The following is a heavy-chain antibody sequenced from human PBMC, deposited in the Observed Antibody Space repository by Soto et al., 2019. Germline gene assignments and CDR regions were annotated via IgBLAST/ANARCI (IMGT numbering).Heavy chain of an antibody. CDR3: ARDHRQWLGSGPPTG. J-gene: IGHJ4*02. CDR1: GFTFSSYW. Sequence: GGSLRLSCAASGFTFSSYWMSWVRQAPGKGLEWVANIKQDGSEKYYVDSVKGRFTISRDNAKNSLYLQMNSLRAEDTAVYYCARDHRQWLGSGPPTGWGQGTLVTVSS. V-gene: IGHV3-7*05. CDR2: IKQDGSEK. D-gene: IGHD6-19*01.